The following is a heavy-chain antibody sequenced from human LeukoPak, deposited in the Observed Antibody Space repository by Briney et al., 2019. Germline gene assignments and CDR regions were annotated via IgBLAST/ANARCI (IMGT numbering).Heavy chain of an antibody. CDR1: GFTVFNNY. Sequence: GGSLRLSCAGSGFTVFNNYMSWVRQVPGKGLEWVSVIYSGGSTYYADSVKGRFTISRDNSKNTVFLQMNSLRAEDTAMYYCAKEEGGYGMDVWGQGTTVTVSS. D-gene: IGHD3-16*01. J-gene: IGHJ6*02. CDR3: AKEEGGYGMDV. V-gene: IGHV3-66*01. CDR2: IYSGGST.